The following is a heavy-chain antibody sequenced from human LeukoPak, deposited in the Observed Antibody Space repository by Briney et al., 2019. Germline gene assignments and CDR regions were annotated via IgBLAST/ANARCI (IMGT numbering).Heavy chain of an antibody. Sequence: GGSLRLSCAASGFTFSSYGMHWVRQAPGKGLEWVAVISYDGSNKYYADSVEGRFTISRDNTKNTLFLQMNSLRAEDTAVYYCASQGGVKYQLLMYFFDYWGQGTLVTVSS. CDR2: ISYDGSNK. J-gene: IGHJ4*02. V-gene: IGHV3-30*03. CDR3: ASQGGVKYQLLMYFFDY. CDR1: GFTFSSYG. D-gene: IGHD2-2*01.